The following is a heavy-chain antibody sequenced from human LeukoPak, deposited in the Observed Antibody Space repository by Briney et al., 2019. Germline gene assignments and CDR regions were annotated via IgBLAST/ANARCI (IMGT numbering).Heavy chain of an antibody. D-gene: IGHD3-22*01. CDR2: ISGSGGST. CDR1: GFTFSSYA. CDR3: ASQDYYDSSGYYFD. V-gene: IGHV3-23*01. Sequence: PGGSLRLSCAASGFTFSSYAMSWVRQAPGKGLEWVSAISGSGGSTYYADSVKGRFTISRDNSKNTLYLQMNSLRAEDTAVYYCASQDYYDSSGYYFDWGQGTQVTVSS. J-gene: IGHJ4*02.